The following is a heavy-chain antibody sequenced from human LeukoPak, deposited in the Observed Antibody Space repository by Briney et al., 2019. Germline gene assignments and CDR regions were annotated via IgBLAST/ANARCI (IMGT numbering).Heavy chain of an antibody. CDR3: ARDSGSWGRNSYFDY. J-gene: IGHJ4*02. CDR1: GFTVSSNY. D-gene: IGHD6-13*01. Sequence: GGSLRLSCAASGFTVSSNYMSWVRQAPGKGLEWVSVIYSGGSTYYADSVKGRFTISSDNSKNTLYLQMDTLGAEDTAVYYCARDSGSWGRNSYFDYWGQGTLVTVSS. V-gene: IGHV3-53*05. CDR2: IYSGGST.